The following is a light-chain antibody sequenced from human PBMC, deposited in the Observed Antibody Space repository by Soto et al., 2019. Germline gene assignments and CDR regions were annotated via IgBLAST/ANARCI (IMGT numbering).Light chain of an antibody. CDR2: AAS. Sequence: IQMTQSPSSLSASVGDRVTITCRASQSISSYLNWYQQKPGKAPKLLIYAASSLQSGVPSRFSGSGSGTDFTLTISSLQPEDFATYYCQQSYSTPQTFGQGTRWIS. CDR1: QSISSY. J-gene: IGKJ1*01. V-gene: IGKV1-39*01. CDR3: QQSYSTPQT.